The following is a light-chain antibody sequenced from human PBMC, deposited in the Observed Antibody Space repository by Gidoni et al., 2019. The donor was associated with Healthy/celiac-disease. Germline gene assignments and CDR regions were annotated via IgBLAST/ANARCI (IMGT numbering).Light chain of an antibody. J-gene: IGLJ2*01. CDR3: QVWDSSSAYVV. CDR2: DDS. Sequence: SYVLTPPPSAPVPPGQTARITCGGNNMGSKKVKWYQQKPGRAPVLVVYDDSDRPSGIPERFSGSNSGNTATLTISRVEAGDEADYYCQVWDSSSAYVVFGGGTKLTVL. V-gene: IGLV3-21*02. CDR1: NMGSKK.